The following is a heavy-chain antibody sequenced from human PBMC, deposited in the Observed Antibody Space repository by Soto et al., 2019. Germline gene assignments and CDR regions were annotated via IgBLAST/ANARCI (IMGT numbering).Heavy chain of an antibody. Sequence: ASVKVSCKASGYTFTGYYMHWVRQAPGQGLEWMGWINPNSGGTNYAQKFQGRVTMTRDTSISTAYMELSRLRSDDTAVYYCARDSTYYDFWSGPSPGGMDVWGQGTTVTVSS. J-gene: IGHJ6*02. D-gene: IGHD3-3*01. CDR3: ARDSTYYDFWSGPSPGGMDV. CDR2: INPNSGGT. V-gene: IGHV1-2*02. CDR1: GYTFTGYY.